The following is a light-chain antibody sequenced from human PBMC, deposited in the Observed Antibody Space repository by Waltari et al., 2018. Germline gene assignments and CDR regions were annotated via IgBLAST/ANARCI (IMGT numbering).Light chain of an antibody. J-gene: IGKJ1*01. CDR3: MQALQTPWT. Sequence: DIVMTQSPLSLPVTPGEPASISCRSSHSLLHTNGYNYLAWYLQNPGQSPQLLIYLSSTRASGVPDRFSGSGSGTDFTLKISRVEAEDIGIYYCMQALQTPWTFGQGTKVEIK. CDR1: HSLLHTNGYNY. V-gene: IGKV2-28*01. CDR2: LSS.